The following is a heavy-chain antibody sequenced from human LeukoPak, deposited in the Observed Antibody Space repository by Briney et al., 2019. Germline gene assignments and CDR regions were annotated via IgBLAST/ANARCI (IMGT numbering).Heavy chain of an antibody. Sequence: SETLSLTCTVSGGSISSYYWSWIRQPPGKGLEWIGYIYYSGSTNYNPSLKSRVTISVDTSKNQFSLKLSSVTAADTAVYYCARHAPTSDDYGDGWFDPWGQGTLVTVSS. D-gene: IGHD4-17*01. J-gene: IGHJ5*02. CDR3: ARHAPTSDDYGDGWFDP. V-gene: IGHV4-59*08. CDR2: IYYSGST. CDR1: GGSISSYY.